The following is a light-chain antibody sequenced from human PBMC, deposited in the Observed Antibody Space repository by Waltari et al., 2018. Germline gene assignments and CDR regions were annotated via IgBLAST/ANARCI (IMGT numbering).Light chain of an antibody. CDR1: QPILYSADNQNY. CDR2: WAS. Sequence: DIVMTQSPDSLAVALGERAIHTCKASQPILYSADNQNYLAWYQQKPGQPPKLLIYWASTRESGVPDRFSGSGSRSDFTLTISSLQPEDVAVYFCQQYYTTEPTFGQGTKV. CDR3: QQYYTTEPT. J-gene: IGKJ1*01. V-gene: IGKV4-1*01.